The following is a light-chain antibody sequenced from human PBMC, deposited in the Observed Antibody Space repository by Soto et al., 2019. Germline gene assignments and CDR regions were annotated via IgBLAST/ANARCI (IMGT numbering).Light chain of an antibody. CDR3: ISYPGSDTSYV. Sequence: QSALTQPASVSGSPGQSITISCTGTSSDVGSYNYVAWYQQFPGKTPKLMIYEVRNRPSGVSSRFSGSKSGNTASLTISGLQAEDEADDYCISYPGSDTSYVFGTGTKLTVL. V-gene: IGLV2-14*01. J-gene: IGLJ1*01. CDR1: SSDVGSYNY. CDR2: EVR.